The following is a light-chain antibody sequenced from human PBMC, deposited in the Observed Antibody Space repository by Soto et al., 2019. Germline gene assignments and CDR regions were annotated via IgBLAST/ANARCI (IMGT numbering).Light chain of an antibody. CDR2: GAT. V-gene: IGKV1-39*01. CDR3: QQTFRTPRT. Sequence: DIQVTQSPSSLSASVGDRVIITCRASQTIDNYLNWYQQKPGKAPYLLIYGATDLQTGVPSRFSGSGSGTDFTLTISSLQPEDFATYFCQQTFRTPRTFAQGTKVEL. J-gene: IGKJ1*01. CDR1: QTIDNY.